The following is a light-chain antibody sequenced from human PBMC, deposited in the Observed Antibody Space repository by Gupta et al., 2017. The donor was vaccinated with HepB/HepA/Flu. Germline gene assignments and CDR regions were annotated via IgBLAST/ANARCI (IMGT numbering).Light chain of an antibody. CDR3: CSYAGTNTFVL. CDR2: EVT. Sequence: QSALTQPASVSGSPGQSIIISCTGTSSDVGTYNLVSWYQQHPGKAPKLMIYEVTKRPSGVSGRFSGSKSANTASLTISGLQAEDEANYYCCSYAGTNTFVLFGGGTKLTVL. J-gene: IGLJ2*01. CDR1: SSDVGTYNL. V-gene: IGLV2-23*02.